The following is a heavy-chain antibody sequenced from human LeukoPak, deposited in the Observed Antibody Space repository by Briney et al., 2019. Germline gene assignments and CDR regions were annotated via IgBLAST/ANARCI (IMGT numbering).Heavy chain of an antibody. V-gene: IGHV4-59*01. D-gene: IGHD7-27*01. CDR2: IYYSGST. J-gene: IGHJ4*02. Sequence: SETLSLTCTVSGGSISSYYWSWIRQPPGKGLEWIGYIYYSGSTNYNPSLKSRVTISVDTSKNQFSLKLSSVTAADTAVYYCARDKLGSYYFDYWGQGTLVTVSS. CDR1: GGSISSYY. CDR3: ARDKLGSYYFDY.